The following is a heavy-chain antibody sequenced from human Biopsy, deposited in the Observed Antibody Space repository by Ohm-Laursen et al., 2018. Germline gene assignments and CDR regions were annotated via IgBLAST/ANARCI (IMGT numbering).Heavy chain of an antibody. CDR1: AYSFGDHR. D-gene: IGHD3-3*01. V-gene: IGHV1-2*02. Sequence: ASVTVSCKASAYSFGDHRIHWVRQAPGQGLEWKGWIDPKSGGTNYAQKFQGRVTMTRDTSISTTYMELRRLTSDDTAVFYCARELGDFWGGRQFDFWGQGALVTVSS. CDR2: IDPKSGGT. J-gene: IGHJ5*01. CDR3: ARELGDFWGGRQFDF.